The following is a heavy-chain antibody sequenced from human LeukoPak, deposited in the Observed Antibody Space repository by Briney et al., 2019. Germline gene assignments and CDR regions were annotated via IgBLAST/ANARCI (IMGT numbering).Heavy chain of an antibody. D-gene: IGHD4-17*01. J-gene: IGHJ4*02. CDR2: IKGDGNST. Sequence: PGGSLRLSCAASGFTFSTYWMHWVRQAPGKGLVWVARIKGDGNSTIYADSVKGRFTISRDNSKNTLYLQTSSLRAEDTAVYYCARASTTVPNLLDHWGRGTLVTVSS. CDR1: GFTFSTYW. V-gene: IGHV3-74*01. CDR3: ARASTTVPNLLDH.